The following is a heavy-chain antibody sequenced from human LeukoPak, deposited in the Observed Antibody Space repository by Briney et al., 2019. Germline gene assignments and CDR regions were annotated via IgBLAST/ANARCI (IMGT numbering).Heavy chain of an antibody. V-gene: IGHV3-30*02. CDR3: AKGVHSSGWPNWFDP. D-gene: IGHD6-19*01. Sequence: GGSLTHSCAASGFTFSAYGMQWVRQAPGKGLEWVAFIRYDGSNKYYADSVQGRFTISRDNAKNTLYLQMNSLRPEDTAVYYCAKGVHSSGWPNWFDPWGQGTLVTVSS. J-gene: IGHJ5*02. CDR2: IRYDGSNK. CDR1: GFTFSAYG.